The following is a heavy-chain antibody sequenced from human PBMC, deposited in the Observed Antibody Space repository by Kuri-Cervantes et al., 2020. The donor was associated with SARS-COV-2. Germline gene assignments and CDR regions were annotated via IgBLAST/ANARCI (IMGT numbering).Heavy chain of an antibody. J-gene: IGHJ4*02. D-gene: IGHD4-11*01. CDR2: IYYSGST. CDR1: GGSISSYY. Sequence: SETLSLTCTVSGGSISSYYWSWIRQPPGKGLEWIGYIYYSGSTNYNPSLKSRVTISVDTSKNQFSLKLSSVTAADTAVYYCARAPNSNSKFDYWGQGTLVTVSS. V-gene: IGHV4-59*12. CDR3: ARAPNSNSKFDY.